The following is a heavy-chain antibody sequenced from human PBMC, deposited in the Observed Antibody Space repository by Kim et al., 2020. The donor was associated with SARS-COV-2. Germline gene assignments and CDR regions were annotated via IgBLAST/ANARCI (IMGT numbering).Heavy chain of an antibody. J-gene: IGHJ5*02. CDR2: IKSKTDGGTT. CDR3: TTGWFGGYDRRWFDP. CDR1: GFTFSNAW. D-gene: IGHD3-16*01. V-gene: IGHV3-15*01. Sequence: GGSLRLSCAASGFTFSNAWMSWVRQAPGKGLEWVGRIKSKTDGGTTDYAAPVKGRFTISRDDSKNTLYLQMNSLKTEDTAVYYCTTGWFGGYDRRWFDPWGQGTLVTVSS.